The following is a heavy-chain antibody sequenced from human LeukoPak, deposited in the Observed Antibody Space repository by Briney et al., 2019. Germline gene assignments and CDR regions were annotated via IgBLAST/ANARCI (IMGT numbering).Heavy chain of an antibody. CDR3: SRPGSHSTDDAFDI. J-gene: IGHJ3*02. V-gene: IGHV3-73*01. Sequence: GGSLKLSCAASGFNFSGSAVHWVRQASGKGLEWVGHIRSKGNNYATAYTASVKGRFTISRDDSKSTAHLQMNSLKTEDTAVYYCSRPGSHSTDDAFDIWGQGTMVTVSS. CDR2: IRSKGNNYAT. CDR1: GFNFSGSA. D-gene: IGHD1-26*01.